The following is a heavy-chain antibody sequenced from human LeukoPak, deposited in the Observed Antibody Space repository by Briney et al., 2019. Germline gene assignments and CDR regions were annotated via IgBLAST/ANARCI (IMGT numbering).Heavy chain of an antibody. CDR3: ARALPSPLYSGSYADAFDI. D-gene: IGHD1-26*01. CDR1: GFTFSSYW. V-gene: IGHV3-21*01. CDR2: ISSSSSYI. Sequence: PGGSLRLSCAVSGFTFSSYWMHWVRQTPGKGLEWVSSISSSSSYIYYADSVKGRFTISRDNAENSLYLQMNSLRAEDTAVYYCARALPSPLYSGSYADAFDIWGQGTMVTVSS. J-gene: IGHJ3*02.